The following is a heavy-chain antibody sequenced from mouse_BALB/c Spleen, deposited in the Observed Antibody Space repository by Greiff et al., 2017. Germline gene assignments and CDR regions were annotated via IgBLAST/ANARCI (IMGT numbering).Heavy chain of an antibody. CDR2: ILSGSGST. J-gene: IGHJ1*01. V-gene: IGHV1-9*01. Sequence: VQLQQSGAELMKPGASVQISCKATGYTFSSYWIEWVKQRPGHGLEWIGEILSGSGSTHYNEKFKGKATFTADTSSNTAYMQLSSLTSEDSAVYYCARGRWYFDVWGAGTTVTVSS. CDR1: GYTFSSYW. CDR3: ARGRWYFDV.